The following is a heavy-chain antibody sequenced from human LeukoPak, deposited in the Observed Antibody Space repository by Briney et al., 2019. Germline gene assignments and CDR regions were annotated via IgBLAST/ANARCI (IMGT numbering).Heavy chain of an antibody. J-gene: IGHJ4*02. CDR3: ARGSSGWYLADY. CDR2: ISGSGGST. CDR1: GFTFSSYA. D-gene: IGHD6-19*01. Sequence: PGGSLRLSCAASGFTFSSYAMSWVRQAPGKGLEWVSAISGSGGSTYYADSVKGRFTISRDNSKNTLYLQMNSLRAEDTAVYYCARGSSGWYLADYWGQGTLVTVSS. V-gene: IGHV3-23*01.